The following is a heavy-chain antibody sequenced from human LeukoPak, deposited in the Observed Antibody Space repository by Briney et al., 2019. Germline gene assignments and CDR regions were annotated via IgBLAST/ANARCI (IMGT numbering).Heavy chain of an antibody. CDR2: IYYSGST. CDR3: AGQGSDYYYGMDV. D-gene: IGHD1-26*01. V-gene: IGHV4-59*06. Sequence: SETLSLTCAVYDESFSGYYCSWIRQPPGKGLEWIGYIYYSGSTYYNPSLKSRVTISVDTSKNQFSLKLSSVTAADTAVYYCAGQGSDYYYGMDVWGQGTTVTVSS. CDR1: DESFSGYY. J-gene: IGHJ6*02.